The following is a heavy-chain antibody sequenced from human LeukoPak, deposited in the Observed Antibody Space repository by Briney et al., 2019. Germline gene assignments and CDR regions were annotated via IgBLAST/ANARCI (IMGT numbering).Heavy chain of an antibody. CDR2: IYYSGST. CDR1: GGSISSYY. CDR3: ARGMYYDSSGYPFGY. V-gene: IGHV4-59*01. J-gene: IGHJ4*02. Sequence: SETLSLTCTVSGGSISSYYWSWIRQPPGKGLEWIGYIYYSGSTNYNPSLKSRVTISVDTSKNQFSLKLSSVTAADTAVYYCARGMYYDSSGYPFGYWGQGTLVTVSS. D-gene: IGHD3-22*01.